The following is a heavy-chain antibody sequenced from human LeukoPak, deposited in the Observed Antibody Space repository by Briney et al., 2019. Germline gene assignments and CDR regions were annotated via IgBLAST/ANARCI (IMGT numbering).Heavy chain of an antibody. CDR3: AKDRGGDCYSGFDY. V-gene: IGHV3-23*01. CDR1: GFTFSSYA. CDR2: ISGSGGST. J-gene: IGHJ4*02. Sequence: GGSLRLSCAASGFTFSSYAMSWVRRAPGKGLEWVSAISGSGGSTYYADSVKGRFTISRDNSKNTLYPQMNSLRAEDTAVYYCAKDRGGDCYSGFDYWGQGTLVTVSS. D-gene: IGHD2-21*02.